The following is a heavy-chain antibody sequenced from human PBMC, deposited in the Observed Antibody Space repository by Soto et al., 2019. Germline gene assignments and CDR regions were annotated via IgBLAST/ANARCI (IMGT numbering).Heavy chain of an antibody. J-gene: IGHJ4*02. CDR3: VKGHLGYSYDLDY. D-gene: IGHD5-18*01. CDR2: ISVSGFST. CDR1: GFTFTTYA. V-gene: IGHV3-23*01. Sequence: EVQLLESGGGLVQPGGSLRLSCAASGFTFTTYAMGWVRQAPGKGVEWVSTISVSGFSTYYADSVKGRFTISRDNSKNTLYLQMNSLRAEDTASYYCVKGHLGYSYDLDYWGQGTLVTVS.